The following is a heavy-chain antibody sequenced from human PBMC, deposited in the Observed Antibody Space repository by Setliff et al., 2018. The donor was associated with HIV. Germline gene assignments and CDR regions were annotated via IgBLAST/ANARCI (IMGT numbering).Heavy chain of an antibody. D-gene: IGHD3-22*01. Sequence: CTVSGGSISSGPYYWSWIRQPPGKGLEWIASIQYSDSSHYNPSLQSRVTISVDTSTKQFSLYLSSVNETDTAVYYCARSGYTSGFYWVFGAFGVWGQGKMVTVSS. CDR1: GGSISSGPYY. V-gene: IGHV4-61*01. CDR3: ARSGYTSGFYWVFGAFGV. J-gene: IGHJ3*01. CDR2: IQYSDSS.